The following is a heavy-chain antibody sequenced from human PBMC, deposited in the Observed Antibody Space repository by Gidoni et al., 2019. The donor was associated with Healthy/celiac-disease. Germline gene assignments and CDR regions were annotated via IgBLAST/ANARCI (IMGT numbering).Heavy chain of an antibody. D-gene: IGHD3-10*01. CDR2: ISDDGSNK. V-gene: IGHV3-30*18. CDR1: GFTFSSYG. CDR3: AKHMVQGPPGDI. Sequence: QVQLVESGGGVVQPGRSLRLSCAASGFTFSSYGMHWVRQAPGKGLEWVAVISDDGSNKYYADSVKGRFTISRDNSKNTLYLQMNSLRAEDTAVYYCAKHMVQGPPGDIWGQGTMVTVSS. J-gene: IGHJ3*02.